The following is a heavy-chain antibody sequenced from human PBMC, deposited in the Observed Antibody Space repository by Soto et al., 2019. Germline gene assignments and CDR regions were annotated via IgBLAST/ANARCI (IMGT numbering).Heavy chain of an antibody. CDR2: ISAHNGNT. D-gene: IGHD1-1*01. V-gene: IGHV1-18*01. CDR1: GYAFTTYG. CDR3: ARGRYGDY. Sequence: QVHLVQSGAEVKKPGASVKVSCQGSGYAFTTYGITWVRQATGQGLEWMGWISAHNGNTNYAQKLQGRVTVTRDTSTTSAYRGLRRLRYDDTAVYYCARGRYGDYWGQGALVTGSS. J-gene: IGHJ4*02.